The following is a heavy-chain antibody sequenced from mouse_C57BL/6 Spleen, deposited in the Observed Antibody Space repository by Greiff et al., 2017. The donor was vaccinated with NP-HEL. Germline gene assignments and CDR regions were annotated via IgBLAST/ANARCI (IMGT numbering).Heavy chain of an antibody. CDR1: GFTFSDYG. J-gene: IGHJ2*01. V-gene: IGHV5-17*01. D-gene: IGHD1-1*01. Sequence: EVMLVESGGGLVKPGGSLKLSCAASGFTFSDYGMHWVRQAPEKGLEWVAYISSGSSTIYYADTVKGRFTISRENAKNTLFLQMTSLRSEDPAMYYCARELLRYFDYSGQGTTLTVSS. CDR2: ISSGSSTI. CDR3: ARELLRYFDY.